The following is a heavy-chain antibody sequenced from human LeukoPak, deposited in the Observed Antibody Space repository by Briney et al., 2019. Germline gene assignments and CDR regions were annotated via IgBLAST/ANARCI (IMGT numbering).Heavy chain of an antibody. CDR2: IYPGDSDT. D-gene: IGHD2-15*01. Sequence: GESLKISCKGSGYSFTSYWIGWVRQMPGKGLEWMGIIYPGDSDTRYSPSFQGQVTMSVDKSISTASLQWSSLKASDTGIYYCARKDTGYYYMDVWGKGTTVTVSS. CDR1: GYSFTSYW. CDR3: ARKDTGYYYMDV. J-gene: IGHJ6*03. V-gene: IGHV5-51*01.